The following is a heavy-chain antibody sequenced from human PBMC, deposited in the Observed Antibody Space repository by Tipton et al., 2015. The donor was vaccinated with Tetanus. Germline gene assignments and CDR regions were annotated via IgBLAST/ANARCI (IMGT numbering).Heavy chain of an antibody. D-gene: IGHD2-15*01. CDR3: AKVASGVVDAISYFDS. Sequence: GSLRLSCAASGFNYTSYAMTWVRQAPGKGLEWVSSISGSGTSTYSADSVKGRFTISRDNSKNTLYLQMNSLRAEDTAVYYCAKVASGVVDAISYFDSWGQGTLVTVSS. V-gene: IGHV3-23*01. J-gene: IGHJ4*02. CDR2: ISGSGTST. CDR1: GFNYTSYA.